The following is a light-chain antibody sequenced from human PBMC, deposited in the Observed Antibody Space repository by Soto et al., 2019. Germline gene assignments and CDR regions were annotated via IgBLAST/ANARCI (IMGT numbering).Light chain of an antibody. CDR1: QSISSW. CDR3: QQYDSYSSGP. V-gene: IGKV1-5*01. CDR2: DAS. Sequence: DIQMTQSPSTLSASVGDRVTITCRASQSISSWLAWYQQKPGKAPKVLIFDASSLKTGVPSRFSGSGSGTKFTLTISNLQPDDFATYYCQQYDSYSSGPFGQGTKVDIK. J-gene: IGKJ1*01.